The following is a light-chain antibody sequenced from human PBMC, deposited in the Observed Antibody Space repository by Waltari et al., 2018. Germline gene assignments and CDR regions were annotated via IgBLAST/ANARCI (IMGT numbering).Light chain of an antibody. CDR3: ASWDDSLTGSWV. CDR2: NNN. J-gene: IGLJ3*02. Sequence: QSVVTQPPSVSGTTGQRVTISCSGGNSTIGSNDANWYQQLPGTAPKLLIYNNNQRPSGVPDRFSGSKSGSSASLAISGLQSEDEGDYYCASWDDSLTGSWVFGGGTKLTVL. V-gene: IGLV1-44*01. CDR1: NSTIGSND.